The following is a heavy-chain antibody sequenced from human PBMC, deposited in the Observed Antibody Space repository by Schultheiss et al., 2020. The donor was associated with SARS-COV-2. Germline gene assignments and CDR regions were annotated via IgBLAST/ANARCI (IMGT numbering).Heavy chain of an antibody. V-gene: IGHV3-33*01. D-gene: IGHD3-10*01. CDR2: IWYDGSNK. CDR3: ARDGRVRDV. Sequence: GESLKISCAASGFTFSSYGMHWVRQAPGKGLEWVAVIWYDGSNKYYADSVKGRFTISRDNSKNTLYLQMNSLRAEDTAVYYCARDGRVRDVWGQGTTVTVSS. CDR1: GFTFSSYG. J-gene: IGHJ6*02.